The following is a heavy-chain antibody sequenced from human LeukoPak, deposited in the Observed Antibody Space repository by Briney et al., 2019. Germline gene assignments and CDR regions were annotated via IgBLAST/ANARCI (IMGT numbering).Heavy chain of an antibody. CDR2: IYPGDSDT. J-gene: IGHJ4*02. CDR3: ARRGREECGGDCRNSYYFDY. D-gene: IGHD2-21*02. Sequence: GESLKISCKGSGYSFTSYWIGWVRQMPGKGLEWMGIIYPGDSDTRYRPSFQGQVTISADKSISTAYLQWSSLKASDTAMYYCARRGREECGGDCRNSYYFDYWGQGTLVTVSS. V-gene: IGHV5-51*01. CDR1: GYSFTSYW.